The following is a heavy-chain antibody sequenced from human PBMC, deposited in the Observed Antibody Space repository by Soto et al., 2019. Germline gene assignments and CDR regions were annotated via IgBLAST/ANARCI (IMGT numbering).Heavy chain of an antibody. CDR3: AKVIYSSSSPTYFDY. CDR1: GFTFSSYG. D-gene: IGHD6-6*01. CDR2: ISYDGSNK. J-gene: IGHJ4*02. Sequence: GGSLRLSCAASGFTFSSYGMHWVRQAPGKGLEWVAVISYDGSNKYYADSVKGRFTISRDNSKNTLYLQMNSLRAEDTAVYYCAKVIYSSSSPTYFDYWGQGTLVTVSS. V-gene: IGHV3-30*18.